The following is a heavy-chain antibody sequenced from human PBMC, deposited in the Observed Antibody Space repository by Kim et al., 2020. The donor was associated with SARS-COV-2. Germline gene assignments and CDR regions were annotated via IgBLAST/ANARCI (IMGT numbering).Heavy chain of an antibody. Sequence: ASVKVSCKASGYTFTSYGVTWVRQAPGQGLEWMGWISTYNGNTNYAQKLRGRVTMTTDTSTTTAYMDLRSLRSDDTAVYYCARGSHYCSSTTSCHKWLDPWGQGTLVTVSS. CDR2: ISTYNGNT. V-gene: IGHV1-18*01. J-gene: IGHJ5*02. CDR3: ARGSHYCSSTTSCHKWLDP. D-gene: IGHD2-2*01. CDR1: GYTFTSYG.